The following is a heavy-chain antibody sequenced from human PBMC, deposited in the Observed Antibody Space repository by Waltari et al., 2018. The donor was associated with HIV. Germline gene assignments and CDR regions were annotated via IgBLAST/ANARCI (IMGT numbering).Heavy chain of an antibody. CDR2: INRSGST. D-gene: IGHD3-16*01. J-gene: IGHJ6*02. Sequence: QVQLQQWGAGLLKPSEPLSLTCAVFVGAFSGHYWSWIRQPPGKGLEWIGEINRSGSTNYNPSLKSRVTISVDTSKNQFSLKLSSVTAADTAVYYCARKPYVSGMYVWGQGTTVTVSS. CDR3: ARKPYVSGMYV. V-gene: IGHV4-34*01. CDR1: VGAFSGHY.